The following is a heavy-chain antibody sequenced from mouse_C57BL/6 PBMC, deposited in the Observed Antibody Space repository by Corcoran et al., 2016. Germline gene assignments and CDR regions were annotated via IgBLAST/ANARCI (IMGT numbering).Heavy chain of an antibody. CDR1: GSTFTDYY. J-gene: IGHJ1*03. V-gene: IGHV1-26*01. CDR2: INPNNGGT. CDR3: ARRLGSSYWYFDV. D-gene: IGHD1-1*01. Sequence: EVQLQQSGPELVKPGASVKISRKASGSTFTDYYMNWVKHSHGKRLEWIGDINPNNGGTNYNQKFKGKATLNVDKSSSTAYMELRSLTSEDSAVYYCARRLGSSYWYFDVWGTGTTVTVSS.